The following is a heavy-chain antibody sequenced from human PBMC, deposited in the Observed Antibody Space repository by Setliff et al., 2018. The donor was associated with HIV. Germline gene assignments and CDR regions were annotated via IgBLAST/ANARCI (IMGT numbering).Heavy chain of an antibody. D-gene: IGHD3-22*01. V-gene: IGHV4-4*08. Sequence: SETLSLTCTVSGGSISSYYWSWIRQPPGKGLEWIGHIYTSGSTNYNPSLKSRVTISVDTSKNQFSLKLSSVTAADTAVYYCARGNNGYYYDSSGYYHWGQGTLVTVSS. CDR2: IYTSGST. J-gene: IGHJ5*02. CDR3: ARGNNGYYYDSSGYYH. CDR1: GGSISSYY.